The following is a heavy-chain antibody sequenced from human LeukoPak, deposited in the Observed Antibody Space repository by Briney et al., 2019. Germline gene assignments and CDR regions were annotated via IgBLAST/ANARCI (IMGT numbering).Heavy chain of an antibody. J-gene: IGHJ4*02. CDR1: GFTFSTYS. V-gene: IGHV3-48*01. D-gene: IGHD6-13*01. Sequence: TGGSLRLSCAASGFTFSTYSMNWVRQAPGKGLEWVSQISRTSSTIYYADSVKGRFTISRDNAKNSLYLQMNSLTGEDTAVYYCARDVYSSSRSTHWGQGTLVTVSS. CDR2: ISRTSSTI. CDR3: ARDVYSSSRSTH.